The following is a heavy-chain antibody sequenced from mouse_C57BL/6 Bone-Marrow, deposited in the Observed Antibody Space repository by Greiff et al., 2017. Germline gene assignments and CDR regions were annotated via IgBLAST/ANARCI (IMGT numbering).Heavy chain of an antibody. V-gene: IGHV1-69*01. J-gene: IGHJ3*01. CDR1: GYTFTSYW. CDR2: IDPSDSYT. Sequence: QVQLQQPGAELVMPGASVKLSCKASGYTFTSYWMHWVKQRPGQGLEWIGEIDPSDSYTNYNQKLKGKSTLTVDKSSSTAYMQLSSLTSEDSAVYYCASYDYDGGFAYWGQGTLVTVSA. CDR3: ASYDYDGGFAY. D-gene: IGHD2-4*01.